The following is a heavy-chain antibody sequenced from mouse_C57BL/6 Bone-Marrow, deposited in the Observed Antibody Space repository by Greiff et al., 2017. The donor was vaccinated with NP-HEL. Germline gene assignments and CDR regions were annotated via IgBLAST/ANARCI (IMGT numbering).Heavy chain of an antibody. Sequence: QVQLQQSGPGLVAPSQSLSITCTVSGFSLTSYGVDWVRQPPGKGLEWLGVIWGGGSTNYNSALISSLSISKDNSKTQVFLIMNSLQTDDTAVCYCGKQECGNPFAYWGQGTLVTVSS. CDR2: IWGGGST. CDR3: GKQECGNPFAY. V-gene: IGHV2-9*01. J-gene: IGHJ3*01. D-gene: IGHD2-10*02. CDR1: GFSLTSYG.